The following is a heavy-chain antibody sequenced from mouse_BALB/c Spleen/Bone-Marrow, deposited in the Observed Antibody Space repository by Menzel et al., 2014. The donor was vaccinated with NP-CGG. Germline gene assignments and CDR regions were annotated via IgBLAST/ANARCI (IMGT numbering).Heavy chain of an antibody. CDR1: GYSITRDYA. J-gene: IGHJ3*01. CDR2: ISYSGST. D-gene: IGHD2-4*01. V-gene: IGHV3-2*02. Sequence: VQLQQSGPGLVKPSQSLSLTCTVTGYSITRDYAWNWIRQFTGNKLEWMGYISYSGSTTYNPSLKSRFSITRDTSKNQFFLQLNSVTTEDTATYYCARSSSYDYDGGFAYWGQGTLVTVSA. CDR3: ARSSSYDYDGGFAY.